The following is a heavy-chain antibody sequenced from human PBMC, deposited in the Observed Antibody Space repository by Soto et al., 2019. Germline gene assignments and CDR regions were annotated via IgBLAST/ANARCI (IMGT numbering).Heavy chain of an antibody. D-gene: IGHD6-13*01. Sequence: ASVKVSCKASGYTFTSYDINWVRQATGQGLEWMGWMNPNSGNTGYAQKFQGRVTMTRNTSISTAYMELSSLRSEDTAVYYCAGPIAAADYYYYGMDVWGQGTTVTVSS. CDR1: GYTFTSYD. CDR2: MNPNSGNT. CDR3: AGPIAAADYYYYGMDV. V-gene: IGHV1-8*01. J-gene: IGHJ6*02.